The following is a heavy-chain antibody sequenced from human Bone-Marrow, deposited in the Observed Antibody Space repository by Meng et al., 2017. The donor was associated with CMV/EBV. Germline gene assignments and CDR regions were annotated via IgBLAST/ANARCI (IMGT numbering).Heavy chain of an antibody. CDR1: TFTSYA. V-gene: IGHV1-3*01. Sequence: TFTSYAIHWVRQAPGQRLEWMGWINAGNGNTKYSQKFQGRVTITRDTSASTAYMELSSLRSEDTAVYYCAREGSYDFWSGYDYYFDYWGQGTLVTVSS. D-gene: IGHD3-3*01. CDR2: INAGNGNT. CDR3: AREGSYDFWSGYDYYFDY. J-gene: IGHJ4*02.